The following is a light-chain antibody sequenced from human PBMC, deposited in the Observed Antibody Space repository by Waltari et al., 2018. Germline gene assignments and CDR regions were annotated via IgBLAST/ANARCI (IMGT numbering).Light chain of an antibody. V-gene: IGLV1-51*02. CDR1: SSNIGNHY. J-gene: IGLJ3*02. Sequence: QSVLTQPPSVSAAPGQKVTISCSGSSSNIGNHYVSWYQQLPGTAPKLLIYQDNESPQGIPGRFPGSRSGTSATLGITGRQTGDEADYYCGTWDSSLSPGGVFGGGTKLTVL. CDR3: GTWDSSLSPGGV. CDR2: QDN.